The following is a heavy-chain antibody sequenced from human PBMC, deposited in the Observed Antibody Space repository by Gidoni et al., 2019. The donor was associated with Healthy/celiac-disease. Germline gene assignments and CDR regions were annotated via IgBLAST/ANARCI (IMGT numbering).Heavy chain of an antibody. D-gene: IGHD3-22*01. J-gene: IGHJ4*02. CDR3: AKGGRDYYDSSGYLRYFDY. Sequence: EVQLVESGGGLVQPGRSLRLSCSASGFPFDDYAMHWVRQAPGKGLEWVSGISWNSGSIGYADSVKGRFTISRDNAKNSLYLQMNSLRAEDTALYYCAKGGRDYYDSSGYLRYFDYWGQGTLVTVSS. V-gene: IGHV3-9*01. CDR2: ISWNSGSI. CDR1: GFPFDDYA.